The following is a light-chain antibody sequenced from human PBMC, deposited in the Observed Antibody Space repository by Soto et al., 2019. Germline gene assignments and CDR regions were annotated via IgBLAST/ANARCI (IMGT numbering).Light chain of an antibody. J-gene: IGKJ5*01. Sequence: EFVLTQSPGTLSLSPGERATLSCRASQTVRNNYLAWYQQKPGQAPRLLIYDASSRATGIPARFSGSGSGTDFTLTISSLEPEDFAVYYCQQRSNWPITFGQGTRLEI. CDR2: DAS. CDR3: QQRSNWPIT. CDR1: QTVRNNY. V-gene: IGKV3D-20*02.